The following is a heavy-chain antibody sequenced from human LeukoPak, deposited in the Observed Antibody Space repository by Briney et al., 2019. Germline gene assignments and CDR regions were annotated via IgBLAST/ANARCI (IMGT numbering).Heavy chain of an antibody. Sequence: ASVEVSCKASGYTFTSYDINWVRQATGQGPEWMGWMNPNSGNTGYAQKFQGRVTITRNTSISTAYMELSSLRSEDTAVYYCARSYCSSTSCFLGNWFDPWGQGTLVTVSS. D-gene: IGHD2-2*01. CDR3: ARSYCSSTSCFLGNWFDP. J-gene: IGHJ5*02. CDR2: MNPNSGNT. CDR1: GYTFTSYD. V-gene: IGHV1-8*03.